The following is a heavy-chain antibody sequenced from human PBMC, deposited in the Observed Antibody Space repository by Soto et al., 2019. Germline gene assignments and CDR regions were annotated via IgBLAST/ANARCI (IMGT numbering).Heavy chain of an antibody. CDR2: ISGSGGST. D-gene: IGHD2-2*01. CDR1: GFTFSSYA. Sequence: PGGSLRLSCAASGFTFSSYAMSWVRQAPGKGLEWVSAISGSGGSTYYADSVKGRFTISRDNSKNTLYLQMNSLRAEDTAVYYCAKDRGRVVPAADYYYHYGMDVWGQGTTVTVSS. J-gene: IGHJ6*02. V-gene: IGHV3-23*01. CDR3: AKDRGRVVPAADYYYHYGMDV.